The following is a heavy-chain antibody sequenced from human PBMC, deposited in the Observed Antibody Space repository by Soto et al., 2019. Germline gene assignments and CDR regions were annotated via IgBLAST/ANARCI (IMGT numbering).Heavy chain of an antibody. CDR1: GGSISSYY. D-gene: IGHD1-26*01. Sequence: SETLSLTCTVSGGSISSYYWSWIRQPPGKGLEWIGYIYYSGSTNYNPSLKSRVTISVDTSKNQFSLKLSSVTAADTAVYYCARDRGEVGATNYYYYYGMDVWGQGTTVTVSS. CDR2: IYYSGST. CDR3: ARDRGEVGATNYYYYYGMDV. V-gene: IGHV4-59*01. J-gene: IGHJ6*02.